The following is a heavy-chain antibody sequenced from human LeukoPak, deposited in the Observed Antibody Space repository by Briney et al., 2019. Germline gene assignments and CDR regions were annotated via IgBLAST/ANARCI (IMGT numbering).Heavy chain of an antibody. D-gene: IGHD3-22*01. J-gene: IGHJ4*02. CDR2: IYTSGST. V-gene: IGHV4-4*07. Sequence: SETLSLTCTVSGGSISSYYWSWIRQPAGKGLEWIGRIYTSGSTNYNPSLKSRVTMSVDTSKNQFSLKLSSVTAADTAVYYCARHGYYYDSSGSYYFDYWGQGTLVTVSS. CDR1: GGSISSYY. CDR3: ARHGYYYDSSGSYYFDY.